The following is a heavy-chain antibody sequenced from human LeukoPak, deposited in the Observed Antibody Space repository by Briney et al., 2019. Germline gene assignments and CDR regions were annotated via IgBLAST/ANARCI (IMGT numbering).Heavy chain of an antibody. CDR2: INPNSGGT. CDR1: GYTFTGYY. CDR3: ARYSGSHPAAFDI. V-gene: IGHV1-2*02. J-gene: IGHJ3*02. D-gene: IGHD1-26*01. Sequence: ASVKVSCKASGYTFTGYYMHWVRQAPGQGLEWVGWINPNSGGTNYAQKFQGRVTMTRDTSISTAYMELSRLRSDDTAVYYCARYSGSHPAAFDIWGQGTMVTVSS.